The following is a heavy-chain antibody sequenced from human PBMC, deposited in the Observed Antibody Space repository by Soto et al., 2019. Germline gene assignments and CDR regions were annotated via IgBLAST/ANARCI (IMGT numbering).Heavy chain of an antibody. J-gene: IGHJ4*02. V-gene: IGHV4-30-4*01. CDR1: NGPINSADYY. D-gene: IGHD3-10*01. CDR2: IYYSGSA. Sequence: QVHLQESGPGLVKPSQTLSLSCTVSNGPINSADYYWSWIRQAPGKGLEWIGYIYYSGSASYNPTLKGRVSISLDTSKNQFSLKLSSVTAADSAVYYCARAKGRSFFDYWGQGTLVTVSS. CDR3: ARAKGRSFFDY.